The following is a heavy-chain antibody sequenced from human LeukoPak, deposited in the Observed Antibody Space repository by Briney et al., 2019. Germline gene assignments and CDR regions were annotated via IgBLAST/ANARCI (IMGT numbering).Heavy chain of an antibody. Sequence: PGGSLRLSSAVSGFSLRSFWMSSVRQAPGKGLEWVANIREDGIESHYTDSVKGRFTISRDNAKNSLYLQMNSPKVEDTAVYYCARDEVGGGYAVWGQGTRVIVSS. CDR1: GFSLRSFW. D-gene: IGHD3-22*01. V-gene: IGHV3-7*01. CDR2: IREDGIES. CDR3: ARDEVGGGYAV. J-gene: IGHJ3*01.